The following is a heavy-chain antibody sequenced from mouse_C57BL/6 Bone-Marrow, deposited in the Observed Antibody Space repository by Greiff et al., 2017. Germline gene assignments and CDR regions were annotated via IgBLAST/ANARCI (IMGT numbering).Heavy chain of an antibody. D-gene: IGHD2-4*01. J-gene: IGHJ3*01. CDR3: TTGYDYDRAWFAY. Sequence: EVKLMESGAELVRPGASVKLSCTASGFNIKDDYMHWVKQRPEQGLEWIGWIDPENGDTEYASQFQGKATITADTSSNTAYLQLSSLTSEDTAVYYCTTGYDYDRAWFAYWGQGTLVTVSA. CDR1: GFNIKDDY. V-gene: IGHV14-4*01. CDR2: IDPENGDT.